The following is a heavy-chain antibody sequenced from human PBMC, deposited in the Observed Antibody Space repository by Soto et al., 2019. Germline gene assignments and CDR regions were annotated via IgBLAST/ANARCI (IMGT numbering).Heavy chain of an antibody. Sequence: EVQLVESGGGLVKPGGSLRLSCAASGFSFSTYTMSWVRQAPGKGLEWVSSISSSSSYIYYSDSMKGRFTISRDNAKNSLFLQMNSLRLEETAVYYCARSSLGILRFLEWSFDYWGQGTLVTVSS. CDR2: ISSSSSYI. V-gene: IGHV3-21*01. CDR1: GFSFSTYT. D-gene: IGHD3-3*01. J-gene: IGHJ4*02. CDR3: ARSSLGILRFLEWSFDY.